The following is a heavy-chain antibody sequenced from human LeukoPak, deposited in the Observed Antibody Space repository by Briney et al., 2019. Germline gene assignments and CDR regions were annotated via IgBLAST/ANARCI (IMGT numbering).Heavy chain of an antibody. CDR2: IYYSGST. V-gene: IGHV4-59*01. J-gene: IGHJ4*02. CDR1: GGSISSNY. Sequence: SETLSLTCTVSGGSISSNYWSWIRQPPGKGLEWIGYIYYSGSTNYNPSLKSRVPISVDTSKNQFSLNLSSVTAADRAVYYCASAQGSSYGSHWGQGTLVTVYS. D-gene: IGHD5-18*01. CDR3: ASAQGSSYGSH.